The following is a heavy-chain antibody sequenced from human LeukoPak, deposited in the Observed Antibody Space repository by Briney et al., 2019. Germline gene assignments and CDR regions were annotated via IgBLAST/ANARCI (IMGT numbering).Heavy chain of an antibody. CDR2: IYYSGST. Sequence: SETLSLTCTVSGGSISSYYWSWIRQPPGKGLEWIGYIYYSGSTNCNPSLKSRVTISVDTSKNQFSLKLSSVTAADTAVYYCAGDLSGDSSWYLFDYWGQGTLVTVSS. D-gene: IGHD6-13*01. V-gene: IGHV4-59*01. J-gene: IGHJ4*02. CDR1: GGSISSYY. CDR3: AGDLSGDSSWYLFDY.